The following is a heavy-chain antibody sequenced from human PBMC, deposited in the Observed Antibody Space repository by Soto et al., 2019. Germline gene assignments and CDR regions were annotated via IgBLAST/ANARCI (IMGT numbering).Heavy chain of an antibody. J-gene: IGHJ4*02. CDR3: TRQTDAVQWLVVPTDYNFDY. D-gene: IGHD6-19*01. Sequence: GGSLRLSCAASGFTFGGSAMHWVRQASGKGLEWVGHIRSKTNSYATAYAEAVKGRFTISRDDSMNTAYLQMNSLKTEDTAVYFCTRQTDAVQWLVVPTDYNFDYWGQGTLVTVSS. CDR1: GFTFGGSA. CDR2: IRSKTNSYAT. V-gene: IGHV3-73*01.